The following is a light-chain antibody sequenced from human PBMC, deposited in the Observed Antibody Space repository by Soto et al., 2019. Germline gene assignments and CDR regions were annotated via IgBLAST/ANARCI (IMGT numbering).Light chain of an antibody. CDR1: QSVSSY. Sequence: EIVLTQSPATLSLSPGERATLSCRASQSVSSYLAWYQQKPGQAPRLLIYDASNRATGIPARFSGSGSGTDFTLTISSLEPEDFAVYYCQQRSNWPWTFGQRTKV. CDR3: QQRSNWPWT. CDR2: DAS. V-gene: IGKV3-11*01. J-gene: IGKJ1*01.